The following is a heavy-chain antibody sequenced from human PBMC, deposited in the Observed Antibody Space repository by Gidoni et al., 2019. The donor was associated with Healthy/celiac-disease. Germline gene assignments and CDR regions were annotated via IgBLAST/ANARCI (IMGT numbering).Heavy chain of an antibody. Sequence: EVQLVESGGGLVQPGRSLRLSCAASGFTFDDYAMHWVRQAPGKGLGWVSGISWNSGSIGYADSVKGRFTISRDNATNSLYPQMNSLRAEDTALYYCAKAQGYYYDSSGYFLFDPWGQGTLVTVSS. V-gene: IGHV3-9*01. CDR3: AKAQGYYYDSSGYFLFDP. D-gene: IGHD3-22*01. CDR1: GFTFDDYA. J-gene: IGHJ5*02. CDR2: ISWNSGSI.